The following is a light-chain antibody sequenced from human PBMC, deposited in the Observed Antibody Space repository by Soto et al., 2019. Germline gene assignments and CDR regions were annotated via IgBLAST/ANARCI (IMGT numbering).Light chain of an antibody. Sequence: DIQMTQSPSSLSASVGDRVTITCQASQDITNSLNWYQQKPGKAPKVLIYDASILETGVPSRFSGSGSGTDFTFTISSLQPEDFATYYCQQYDNLPLTFGPGTTVEIE. V-gene: IGKV1-33*01. J-gene: IGKJ3*01. CDR2: DAS. CDR3: QQYDNLPLT. CDR1: QDITNS.